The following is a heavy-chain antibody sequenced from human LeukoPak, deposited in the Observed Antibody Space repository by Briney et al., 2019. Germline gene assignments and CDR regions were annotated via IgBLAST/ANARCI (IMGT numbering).Heavy chain of an antibody. CDR2: INPSGGST. Sequence: GASVKVSCKASGYTFTSYYMHWVRQAPGQGLEWMGIINPSGGSTSYAQKFQGRVTMTRDTSTSTVYMELSSLRSEDTAVYYCAREHPRIAAAGYNTGEGPGEDYYYYMDVWGKGTTVTVSS. CDR1: GYTFTSYY. J-gene: IGHJ6*03. V-gene: IGHV1-46*01. CDR3: AREHPRIAAAGYNTGEGPGEDYYYYMDV. D-gene: IGHD6-13*01.